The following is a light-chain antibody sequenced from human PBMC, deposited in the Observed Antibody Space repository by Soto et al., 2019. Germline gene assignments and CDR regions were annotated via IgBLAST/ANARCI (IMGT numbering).Light chain of an antibody. J-gene: IGKJ2*01. CDR3: HHYDGSQYT. V-gene: IGKV3-20*01. CDR1: QSVSSSY. CDR2: GAS. Sequence: IVLTQSPGTLSLSPGERATLSCRASQSVSSSYLAWYQQKPGQAPRPLIYGASSRATGIPDRFSGSGSGTNVTLTISRLEPEDCAVYYGHHYDGSQYTFGQGTQLAIK.